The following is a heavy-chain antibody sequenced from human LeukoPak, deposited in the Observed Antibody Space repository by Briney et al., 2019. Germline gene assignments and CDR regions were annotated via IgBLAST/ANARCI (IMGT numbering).Heavy chain of an antibody. Sequence: PGGSLRLSCAASGFTFSSYWMNWVRQAPGKGLEWVANIKQDGSEKNYVDSVKGRFTISRDNAKNSLYLQMNSLRAEDTTVYYCARGPYHYYMDVWGKGTTVTVSS. CDR2: IKQDGSEK. V-gene: IGHV3-7*01. J-gene: IGHJ6*03. CDR1: GFTFSSYW. CDR3: ARGPYHYYMDV.